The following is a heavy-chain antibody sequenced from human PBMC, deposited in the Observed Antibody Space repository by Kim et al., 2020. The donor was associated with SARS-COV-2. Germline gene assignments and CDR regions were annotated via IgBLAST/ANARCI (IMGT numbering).Heavy chain of an antibody. V-gene: IGHV4-39*07. J-gene: IGHJ6*02. Sequence: SETLSLTCTVSGGSISSTSHYWGWIRQPPWQGLEWIGSIFYSGSTYHNASLKSRVTLAVDTSKNQFSLRLRSATAADTAVYYCAREEVNYYDSSTYYRSYALDVWGQGTTVTVSS. CDR2: IFYSGST. D-gene: IGHD3-22*01. CDR1: GGSISSTSHY. CDR3: AREEVNYYDSSTYYRSYALDV.